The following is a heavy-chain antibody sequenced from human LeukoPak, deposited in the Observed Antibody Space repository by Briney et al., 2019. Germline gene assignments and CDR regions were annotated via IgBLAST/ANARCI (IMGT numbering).Heavy chain of an antibody. CDR3: TRPHVDGGYYYHQY. V-gene: IGHV3-23*01. Sequence: GGSLRLSCVAYGFTFNTYSMSWVRQAPGKRLEWVSGIIGSGKNKFYADSVKGRFTISRDNSRNTLYLQMNSLRVEDTAVYYCTRPHVDGGYYYHQYWGQGILVSVSS. CDR2: IIGSGKNK. CDR1: GFTFNTYS. D-gene: IGHD3-22*01. J-gene: IGHJ4*02.